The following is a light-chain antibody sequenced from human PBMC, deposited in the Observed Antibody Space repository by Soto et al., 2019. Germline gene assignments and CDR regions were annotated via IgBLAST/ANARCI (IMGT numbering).Light chain of an antibody. V-gene: IGLV2-8*01. CDR1: SSDVGGYDH. CDR3: ATWDDSLRGGV. Sequence: QSVLTQPPSASGSPGQSVTIPCTGTSSDVGGYDHVSWYQQHPGKAPKLMIYEVTKRPAGVPDRFSGSKSGNTASLTVSGLQAEDEADYYCATWDDSLRGGVFGGGTKLTVL. J-gene: IGLJ3*02. CDR2: EVT.